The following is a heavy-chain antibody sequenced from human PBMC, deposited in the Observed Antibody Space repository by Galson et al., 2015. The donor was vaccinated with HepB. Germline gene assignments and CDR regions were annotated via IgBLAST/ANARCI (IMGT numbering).Heavy chain of an antibody. CDR1: GYTFTSYG. Sequence: SVKVSCKASGYTFTSYGISWVRQAPGQGLEWMGWISAYNGNTNYAQKLQGRVTMTTDTSTSTAYMELRSLRSDDTAVYYCASGYYDSSGYYWARRGLDAFDIWGQGTMVTVSS. J-gene: IGHJ3*02. CDR2: ISAYNGNT. CDR3: ASGYYDSSGYYWARRGLDAFDI. D-gene: IGHD3-22*01. V-gene: IGHV1-18*04.